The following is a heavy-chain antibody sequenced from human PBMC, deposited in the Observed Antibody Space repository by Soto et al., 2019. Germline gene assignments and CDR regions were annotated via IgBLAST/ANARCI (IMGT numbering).Heavy chain of an antibody. J-gene: IGHJ4*02. Sequence: QVQLVQSGAEVKKPGASVKVSCKASGYTFTSYGISWVRQAPGQGLEWMGWISAYNGNTNYAQKLQGRVTMTSDTSTSTVYMELRSLRSDDTAVYYCAREIVGTTRVGEFDYWGQGTLVTVSS. V-gene: IGHV1-18*01. D-gene: IGHD1-26*01. CDR2: ISAYNGNT. CDR3: AREIVGTTRVGEFDY. CDR1: GYTFTSYG.